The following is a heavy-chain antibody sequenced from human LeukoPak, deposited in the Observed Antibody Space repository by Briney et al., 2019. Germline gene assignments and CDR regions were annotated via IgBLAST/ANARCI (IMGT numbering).Heavy chain of an antibody. CDR2: IYYSGST. CDR3: AREPDYWIGGYYMDV. V-gene: IGHV4-59*01. J-gene: IGHJ6*03. D-gene: IGHD3-10*01. Sequence: PSETLSLTCTVSGGSISSYYWSWIRQPPGKGLEWIGYIYYSGSTNYNPSLKSRVTISVDTSKNQFSLKLSSVTAADTAVYYCAREPDYWIGGYYMDVWGKGTTVTISS. CDR1: GGSISSYY.